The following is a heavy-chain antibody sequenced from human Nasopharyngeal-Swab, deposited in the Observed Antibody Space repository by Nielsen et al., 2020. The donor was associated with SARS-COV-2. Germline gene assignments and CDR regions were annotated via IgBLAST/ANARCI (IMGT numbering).Heavy chain of an antibody. CDR3: ASHRRGYSEDYGMDV. CDR2: IYYNGST. J-gene: IGHJ6*02. V-gene: IGHV4-39*01. D-gene: IGHD5-18*01. Sequence: RQAPGKGLEWIGSIYYNGSTYYNPSLKSRVTISVDTSKNQFSLKLSSVTAADTAVYYCASHRRGYSEDYGMDVWGQGTTVTVSS.